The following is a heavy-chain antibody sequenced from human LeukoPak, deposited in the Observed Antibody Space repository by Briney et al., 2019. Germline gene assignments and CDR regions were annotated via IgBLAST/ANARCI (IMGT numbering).Heavy chain of an antibody. Sequence: SETLSLTCAVYGGSFSGYYWSWIRQPPGKGLEWIGEINHSGSTNYTPSLKGRVTILLDTSKNQFSLKLSSVTAADTAVYYCARVGRPLEGTTGLADYWGQGTLVTVSS. CDR1: GGSFSGYY. D-gene: IGHD4-11*01. CDR3: ARVGRPLEGTTGLADY. CDR2: INHSGST. J-gene: IGHJ4*02. V-gene: IGHV4-34*01.